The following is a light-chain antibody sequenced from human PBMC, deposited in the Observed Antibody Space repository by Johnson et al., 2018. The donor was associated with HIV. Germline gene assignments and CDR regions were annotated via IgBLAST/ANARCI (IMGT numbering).Light chain of an antibody. CDR1: SSNIGENF. V-gene: IGLV1-51*02. CDR2: ENN. Sequence: HSVLTQPPSVSAAPGQKVTFSCSGSSSNIGENFVSWYQQVPGTAPKLLIYENNKRPSGIPDRFSGSKSGTSATLGITGLQTGDEADYYCGTWDSSLSAEVFGTGTKVTVL. J-gene: IGLJ1*01. CDR3: GTWDSSLSAEV.